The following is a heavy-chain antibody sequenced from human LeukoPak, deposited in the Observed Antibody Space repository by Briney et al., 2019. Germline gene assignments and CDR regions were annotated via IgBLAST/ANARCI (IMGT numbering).Heavy chain of an antibody. V-gene: IGHV3-74*01. CDR3: ARDKAVAGTGVGFDL. CDR1: GFSFINYW. Sequence: GGSLSLSCAASGFSFINYWMYWVRQAPRKGLVYVSRINPDGRTTSYVDSVKGRFTISRDNAKNTLYLQMNSLRAEDTAVYYCARDKAVAGTGVGFDLWGQGTMVTVSS. D-gene: IGHD6-19*01. CDR2: INPDGRTT. J-gene: IGHJ3*01.